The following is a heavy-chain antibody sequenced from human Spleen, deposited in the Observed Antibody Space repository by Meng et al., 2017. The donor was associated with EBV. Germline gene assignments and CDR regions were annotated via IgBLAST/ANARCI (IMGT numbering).Heavy chain of an antibody. CDR1: GASISSANW. Sequence: VQVQESAPGLLNPPQTLSLPCAVSGASISSANWWSWVRQPPGKGLEWVSIIYSGGSTHYADSVKDRFSISRDKSKNTLYLQMNSLRAEDTAVYYCARGHCGDGSCYPVYFDYWGQGTLVTVPS. D-gene: IGHD2-15*01. J-gene: IGHJ4*02. CDR3: ARGHCGDGSCYPVYFDY. V-gene: IGHV3-53*01. CDR2: IYSGGST.